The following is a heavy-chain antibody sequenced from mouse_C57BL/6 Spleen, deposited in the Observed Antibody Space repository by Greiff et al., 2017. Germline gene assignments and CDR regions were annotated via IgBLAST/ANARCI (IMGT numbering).Heavy chain of an antibody. CDR3: ARHDYYGSSDSAWFAY. V-gene: IGHV1-62-2*01. J-gene: IGHJ3*01. CDR1: GYTFTEYT. Sequence: QVQLQQSGAELVKPGASVKLSCKASGYTFTEYTIHWVKQRSGQGLEWIGWFYPGSGSIKYNEKFKDKATLTADKSSSTVDMELSRLTSDDSAVYFCARHDYYGSSDSAWFAYWGQGTLVTVSA. CDR2: FYPGSGSI. D-gene: IGHD1-1*01.